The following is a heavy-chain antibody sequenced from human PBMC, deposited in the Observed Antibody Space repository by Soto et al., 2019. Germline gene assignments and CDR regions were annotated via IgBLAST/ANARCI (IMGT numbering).Heavy chain of an antibody. CDR3: AMVDNYVTPTPQDA. J-gene: IGHJ6*02. D-gene: IGHD3-16*01. V-gene: IGHV1-18*01. CDR2: ISPYSGIT. Sequence: QVQLVQSGDEVRKPGSSVKVSCKASGYIFVNYGIAWVRQAPGQGLEWMGWISPYSGITHYASKVQGRLTMTTDTSKTTAYMDLGSLTSDDTAVYYFAMVDNYVTPTPQDAWGQGTTVTVSS. CDR1: GYIFVNYG.